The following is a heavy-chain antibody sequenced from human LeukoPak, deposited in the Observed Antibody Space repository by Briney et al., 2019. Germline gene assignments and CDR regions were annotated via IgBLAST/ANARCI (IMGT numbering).Heavy chain of an antibody. CDR2: ISSGSTSM. V-gene: IGHV3-21*01. CDR3: ASLDRQRNYWYFDL. CDR1: GFSFSTYS. D-gene: IGHD1-1*01. J-gene: IGHJ2*01. Sequence: GGSLRPSCGASGFSFSTYSMNWVRQAPGKGLEWVSSISSGSTSMYYADSVKGRFTISRDNTRNSLYLQMDSLRAEDTAVYYCASLDRQRNYWYFDLWGRGTLVTVSS.